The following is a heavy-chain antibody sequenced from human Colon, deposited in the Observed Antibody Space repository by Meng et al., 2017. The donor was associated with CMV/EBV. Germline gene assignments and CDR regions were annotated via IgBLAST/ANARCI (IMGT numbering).Heavy chain of an antibody. CDR3: ASCRRTLLSGVPGKYFYSYHMDV. D-gene: IGHD3-10*01. CDR2: IKEDGSEE. Sequence: GESLKISCAASAFTFSRYWMAWVRQAPGKGLEWVANIKEDGSEEYYLDSVKGRFTISRANAKNSLDLQMNSLRAEDTAVYYCASCRRTLLSGVPGKYFYSYHMDVWGQGTTVTVSS. CDR1: AFTFSRYW. J-gene: IGHJ6*02. V-gene: IGHV3-7*01.